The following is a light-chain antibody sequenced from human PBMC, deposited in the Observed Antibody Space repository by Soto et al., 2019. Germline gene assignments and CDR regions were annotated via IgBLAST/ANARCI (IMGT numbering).Light chain of an antibody. CDR1: SSNIETND. CDR2: SND. V-gene: IGLV1-47*02. J-gene: IGLJ2*01. CDR3: ATWDDSLSGVV. Sequence: QSVLTQPPSASGTPGQRVTIACSGSSSNIETNDIYWHQQLPGSAPKLLIYSNDQRPSGVPARFSASKSGTSASLDIGGLRSEDEAEYFCATWDDSLSGVVFGGGTKLTDL.